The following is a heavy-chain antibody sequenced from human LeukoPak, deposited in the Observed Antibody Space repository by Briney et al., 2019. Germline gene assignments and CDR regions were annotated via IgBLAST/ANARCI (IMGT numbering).Heavy chain of an antibody. CDR2: IGVGGGRK. V-gene: IGHV3-48*01. CDR3: ARDANDYASPPDY. Sequence: PGRSLRLSCAASGFTFRTYSLNWVRQAPGKGLEWISYIGVGGGRKFYADSVKGRFTVSRDDAKSSVYLEMSGLRPEDTAVYYCARDANDYASPPDYWGQGTLVTVSS. D-gene: IGHD3-16*01. CDR1: GFTFRTYS. J-gene: IGHJ4*02.